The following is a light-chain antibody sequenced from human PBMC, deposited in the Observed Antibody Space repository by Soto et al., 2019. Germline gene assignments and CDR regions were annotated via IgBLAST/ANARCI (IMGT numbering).Light chain of an antibody. Sequence: IQLTQSPSSLSASVGDRVTITCRASQDIAIYLAWYQQKPGEAPKLLIYTASSLQSGVPSRFSGSESGTEFTLTISSLQPEDFATYYCQQSYITPLTFGGGTKVDIK. CDR3: QQSYITPLT. CDR1: QDIAIY. J-gene: IGKJ4*01. V-gene: IGKV1-39*01. CDR2: TAS.